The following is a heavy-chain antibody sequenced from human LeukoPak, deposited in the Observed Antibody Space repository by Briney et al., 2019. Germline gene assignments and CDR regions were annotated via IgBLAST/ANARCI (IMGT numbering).Heavy chain of an antibody. CDR2: INSDGSDT. CDR1: GFTFSNYW. D-gene: IGHD2-2*01. V-gene: IGHV3-74*01. J-gene: IGHJ6*03. Sequence: PGGSLRLSCAASGFTFSNYWMHWVRQAPGKGLVWVSRINSDGSDTSYADSVKGRFTISRNNAKSTLYLQMNSLRAEDTALYYCARAVAYCSSTTCHHMDVWGKGTTVTVSS. CDR3: ARAVAYCSSTTCHHMDV.